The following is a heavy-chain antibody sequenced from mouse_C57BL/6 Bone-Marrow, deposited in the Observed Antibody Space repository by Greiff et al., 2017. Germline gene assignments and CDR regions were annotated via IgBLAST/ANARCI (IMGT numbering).Heavy chain of an antibody. CDR1: GYTFTSYW. CDR3: ARGYWYFDV. V-gene: IGHV1-64*01. Sequence: QVQLQQPGAELVKPGASVKLSCKASGYTFTSYWMHWVKQRPGQGLEWIGMIHPNSGSTNYNEKFKSKPTLTVDKSSSTAYMQLSSLTSEDSAVYYCARGYWYFDVWGTGTTVTVSS. CDR2: IHPNSGST. J-gene: IGHJ1*03.